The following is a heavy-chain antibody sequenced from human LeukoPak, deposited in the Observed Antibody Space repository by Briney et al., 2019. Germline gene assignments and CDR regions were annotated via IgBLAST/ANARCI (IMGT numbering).Heavy chain of an antibody. V-gene: IGHV4-61*02. D-gene: IGHD3-9*01. CDR2: IYTTGST. Sequence: PSETLSLTCTVSGGSISSSGYYWSWIRQPAGKGLEWIGRIYTTGSTDHNPAFKSRITILLDTSKNQFSLKLSSVTAADTAVYYCARGNLLRYFGGWGQGTLVTVSS. CDR1: GGSISSSGYY. CDR3: ARGNLLRYFGG. J-gene: IGHJ4*02.